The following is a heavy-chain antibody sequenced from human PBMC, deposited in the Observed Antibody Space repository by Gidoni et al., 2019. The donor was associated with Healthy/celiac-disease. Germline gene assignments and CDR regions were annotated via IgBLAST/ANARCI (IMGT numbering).Heavy chain of an antibody. CDR2: ISSSSSTI. V-gene: IGHV3-48*01. CDR3: ARDGITIFGVADAFDI. Sequence: EVQLVESGGGVVQPGGAMGLSCAASGFTCSSYSINWVRQAPGKGLEWVSYISSSSSTIYYADSVKGRFTISRDNAKNSLYLQMNSLRAEDTAVYYCARDGITIFGVADAFDIWGQGTMVTVSS. J-gene: IGHJ3*02. CDR1: GFTCSSYS. D-gene: IGHD3-3*01.